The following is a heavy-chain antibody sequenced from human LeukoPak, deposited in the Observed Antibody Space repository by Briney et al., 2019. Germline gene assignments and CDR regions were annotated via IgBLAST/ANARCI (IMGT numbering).Heavy chain of an antibody. Sequence: PGGSLRLSCAASGFTVSNNYMSWVRQAPGKGLEWVSVIYSGGSTHYADPLTGRFIISRDNSKNTVYLQMNSLRAEDTAVYYCARMNDCGDYLRYWGQGTLVTVSS. V-gene: IGHV3-53*01. CDR3: ARMNDCGDYLRY. CDR2: IYSGGST. CDR1: GFTVSNNY. D-gene: IGHD4-17*01. J-gene: IGHJ4*02.